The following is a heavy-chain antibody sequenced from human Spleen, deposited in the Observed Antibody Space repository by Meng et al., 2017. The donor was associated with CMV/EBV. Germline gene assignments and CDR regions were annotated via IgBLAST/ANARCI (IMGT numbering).Heavy chain of an antibody. Sequence: YAISWVRQDPGQGREWMGGIIPIFGTANYAQKFQGRVTITTDESTSTAYMELSSLRSEDTAVYYCARGRPLGYCSSTSCYSRGGFDYWGQGTLVTVSS. CDR1: YA. J-gene: IGHJ4*02. CDR2: IIPIFGTA. V-gene: IGHV1-69*05. D-gene: IGHD2-2*01. CDR3: ARGRPLGYCSSTSCYSRGGFDY.